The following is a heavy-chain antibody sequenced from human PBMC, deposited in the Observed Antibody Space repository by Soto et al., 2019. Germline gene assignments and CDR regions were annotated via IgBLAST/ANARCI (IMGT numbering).Heavy chain of an antibody. D-gene: IGHD4-17*01. V-gene: IGHV4-59*08. CDR2: IYYSGST. CDR3: ARLTTYGDPFDP. CDR1: GGSISSYY. Sequence: PSETLSLTCTVSGGSISSYYWSWIRQPPGKGLEWIGYIYYSGSTNYNPSLKSRVTISVDTSKNQFSLKLSSLTAADTAVYYCARLTTYGDPFDPWGQGTLVTVSS. J-gene: IGHJ5*02.